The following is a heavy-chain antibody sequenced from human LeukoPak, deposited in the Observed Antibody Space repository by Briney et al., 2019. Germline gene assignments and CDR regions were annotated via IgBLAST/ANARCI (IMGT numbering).Heavy chain of an antibody. CDR3: ARRSSGSYYGN. Sequence: GESLEISCKGSGYSFTSYWIGWVRQVPGKGVEWMGIIYPGDCDTRYSPSFQRQVTISADKSIRTAYLQWSSLKASDIAMYYCARRSSGSYYGNWGQGTLVTVSS. CDR1: GYSFTSYW. V-gene: IGHV5-51*01. CDR2: IYPGDCDT. D-gene: IGHD1-26*01. J-gene: IGHJ4*02.